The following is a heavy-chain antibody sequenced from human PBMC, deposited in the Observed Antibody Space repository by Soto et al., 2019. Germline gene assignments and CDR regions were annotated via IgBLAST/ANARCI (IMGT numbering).Heavy chain of an antibody. J-gene: IGHJ6*02. D-gene: IGHD4-4*01. V-gene: IGHV4-59*01. CDR3: ARDGDGRMTTNPYYYNGMDV. CDR2: VFYTGRA. Sequence: QVQLQESGPGLVEASETLSLTCTVSGGSLGSYYWSWVRQPPGKGLEWIGYVFYTGRANYNASLNSRVSISLDTSNYQFSLKLSAVTAADTAVYYCARDGDGRMTTNPYYYNGMDVWGPGATVTVSS. CDR1: GGSLGSYY.